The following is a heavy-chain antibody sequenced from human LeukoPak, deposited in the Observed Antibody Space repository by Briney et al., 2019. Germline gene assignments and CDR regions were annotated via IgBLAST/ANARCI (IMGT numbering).Heavy chain of an antibody. V-gene: IGHV3-23*01. CDR1: GFTFSNYA. CDR2: ISGSSGSA. CDR3: ANSLLVVGAATDY. J-gene: IGHJ4*02. D-gene: IGHD2-15*01. Sequence: PGGSLRLSCAASGFTFSNYAMSWVRQAPGKGLEWVSTISGSSGSAYYTDSVKGRFTISRDNSKNTLYLQMNSLRPEDTALYYCANSLLVVGAATDYWGQGTLVTVSS.